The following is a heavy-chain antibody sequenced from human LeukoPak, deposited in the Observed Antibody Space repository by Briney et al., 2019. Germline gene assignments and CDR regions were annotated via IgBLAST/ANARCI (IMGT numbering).Heavy chain of an antibody. CDR3: AHRRAYCSGGSCFYYFDY. D-gene: IGHD2-15*01. V-gene: IGHV2-5*02. CDR2: IYWDGDK. J-gene: IGHJ4*02. CDR1: GFSLSTSGVG. Sequence: SGPTLVNPTQTLTLTCTFSGFSLSTSGVGVGWIRQPPGKALEWLALIYWDGDKRYSPSLKSRLTITKDTSKNQVVLTMTNMDPVDTAPYYCAHRRAYCSGGSCFYYFDYWGQGTLVTVSS.